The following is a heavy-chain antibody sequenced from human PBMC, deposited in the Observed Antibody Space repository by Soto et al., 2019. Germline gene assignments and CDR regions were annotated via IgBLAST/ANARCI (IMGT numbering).Heavy chain of an antibody. CDR1: GGSVSSGSYY. V-gene: IGHV4-61*01. CDR3: ARVSYGGNSYYYYYGMDV. J-gene: IGHJ6*02. Sequence: QVQLQESGPGLVKPSETLSLTCTVSGGSVSSGSYYWSWIRQPPGKGLEWIGYIYYSGSTNYNPSLKSRVTISVDTSKNQFSLKLSSVTAVDTAVYYCARVSYGGNSYYYYYGMDVWGQGTTVTVSS. CDR2: IYYSGST. D-gene: IGHD2-21*02.